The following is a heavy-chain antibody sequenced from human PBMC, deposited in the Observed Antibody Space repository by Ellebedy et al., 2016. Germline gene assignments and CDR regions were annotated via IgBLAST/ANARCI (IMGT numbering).Heavy chain of an antibody. CDR1: GFTFSSYG. J-gene: IGHJ4*02. V-gene: IGHV3-33*01. CDR3: ARARGSGTRHFYCDC. D-gene: IGHD3-10*01. CDR2: IWFDGSNK. Sequence: GGSLRLSCAASGFTFSSYGMHWVRQAPGKGLEWVAVIWFDGSNKYYADSVKGRFTISKDNSKNTLYLQMNSLRAEDTAVYYCARARGSGTRHFYCDCWGQGTLVTVSS.